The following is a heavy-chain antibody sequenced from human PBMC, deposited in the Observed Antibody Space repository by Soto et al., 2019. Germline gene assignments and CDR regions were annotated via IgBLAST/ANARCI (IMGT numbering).Heavy chain of an antibody. Sequence: SETLSLTCNVSGGSISDFYWSWIRQSPGNRLEWIGYLYYTGSTNYNPALKSRVTISLDTSKTQFSLKLGSVTAADTAVYYCARGGGYDFRSSQAPPIDVWGQGTTVTVSS. J-gene: IGHJ6*02. V-gene: IGHV4-59*01. CDR3: ARGGGYDFRSSQAPPIDV. D-gene: IGHD3-3*01. CDR1: GGSISDFY. CDR2: LYYTGST.